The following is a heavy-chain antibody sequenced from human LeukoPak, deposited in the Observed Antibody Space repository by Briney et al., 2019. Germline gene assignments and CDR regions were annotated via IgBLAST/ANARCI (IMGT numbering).Heavy chain of an antibody. V-gene: IGHV3-21*01. CDR1: GFTFSSYS. J-gene: IGHJ4*02. D-gene: IGHD3-10*01. CDR2: ISSSSSYI. Sequence: GGPLRLSCAASGFTFSSYSMNWVRQAPGKGLEWVSSISSSSSYIYYADSVKGRFTISRDNAKNSLYLQMNSLRAEDTAVYYCARDRRLYYYGSGIKTTWGQGTLVTVSS. CDR3: ARDRRLYYYGSGIKTT.